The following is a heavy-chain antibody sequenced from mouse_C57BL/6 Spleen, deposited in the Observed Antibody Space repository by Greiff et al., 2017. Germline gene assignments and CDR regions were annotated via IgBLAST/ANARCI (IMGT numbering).Heavy chain of an antibody. CDR2: INPYNGGT. J-gene: IGHJ4*01. Sequence: VQLQQSGPVLVKPGASVKMSCKASGYTFTDYYMNWVKQSHGKSLEWIGVINPYNGGTSYNQKFKGKATLTVDKSSSTAYMELNSLTSEDSAVYYCARERGTAMDYWGQGTSVTVSS. CDR3: ARERGTAMDY. CDR1: GYTFTDYY. V-gene: IGHV1-19*01. D-gene: IGHD3-3*01.